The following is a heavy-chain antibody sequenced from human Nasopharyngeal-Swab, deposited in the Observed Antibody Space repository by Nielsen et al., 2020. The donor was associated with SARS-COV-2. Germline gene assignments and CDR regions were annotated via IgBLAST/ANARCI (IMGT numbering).Heavy chain of an antibody. V-gene: IGHV4-39*01. CDR3: ARRDGSWSGYYTDY. CDR2: IYYSGST. D-gene: IGHD3-3*01. Sequence: SETLSLTCTVSGGSISSSSYYWGWIRQPPGKGLEWIGSIYYSGSTCYNPSLKSRVTISVDTSKNQFSLKLSSVTAADTAVYYCARRDGSWSGYYTDYWGQGTLVTVSS. CDR1: GGSISSSSYY. J-gene: IGHJ4*02.